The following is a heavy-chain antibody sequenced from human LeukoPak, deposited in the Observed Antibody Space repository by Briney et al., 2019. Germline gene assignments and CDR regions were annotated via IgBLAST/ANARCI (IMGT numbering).Heavy chain of an antibody. CDR3: AKEGDGDIVVVPATFDP. V-gene: IGHV3-23*01. CDR2: ISGSGGST. J-gene: IGHJ5*02. Sequence: PGGSLRLSCAASGFTFSSYGMSWVRQAPGKGLEWVSAISGSGGSTYYADSVKGRFTVSRDNSKNTLYLQMNSLRAEDTAVYYCAKEGDGDIVVVPATFDPWGQGTLVTVSS. D-gene: IGHD2-2*01. CDR1: GFTFSSYG.